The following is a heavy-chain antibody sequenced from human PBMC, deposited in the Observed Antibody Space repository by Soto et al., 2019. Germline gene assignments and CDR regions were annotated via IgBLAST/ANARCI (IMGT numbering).Heavy chain of an antibody. V-gene: IGHV4-30-4*01. J-gene: IGHJ4*02. CDR3: ARTYFYASESHGQFAY. D-gene: IGHD3-10*01. CDR2: IYYNGKT. Sequence: PSETLSLTCTVSGGSISSGDYYWSWIRQPPGKGLEWIGYIYYNGKTKYNPSLKSRLTISIDTSKNQIFLKLDSVTAADTAVYYCARTYFYASESHGQFAYCGQGTLVTVSS. CDR1: GGSISSGDYY.